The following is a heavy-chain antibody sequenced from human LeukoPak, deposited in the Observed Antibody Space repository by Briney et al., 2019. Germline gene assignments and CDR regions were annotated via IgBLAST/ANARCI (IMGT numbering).Heavy chain of an antibody. V-gene: IGHV5-51*01. Sequence: GESLKISCKGSGYSFTSYWIGWVRQTPGKVLEWVGIIYPGDSDTRYSPSFQGQVTISADKSISTASLQWRSLKASDSAMYYCARLPRQGSSGLGWLDTWGQGNLVTVSS. D-gene: IGHD3-22*01. CDR2: IYPGDSDT. J-gene: IGHJ5*02. CDR1: GYSFTSYW. CDR3: ARLPRQGSSGLGWLDT.